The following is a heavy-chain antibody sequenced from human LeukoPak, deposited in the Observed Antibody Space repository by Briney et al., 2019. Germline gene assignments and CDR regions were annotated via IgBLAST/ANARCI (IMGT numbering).Heavy chain of an antibody. CDR3: ARDLGRSSGWYYYYGMDV. V-gene: IGHV1-18*01. CDR1: GYTFTSYG. Sequence: ASVKVSCKASGYTFTSYGISWVRQAPGQGLEWMGWISAYNGNTNYAQELQGRVTMTTDTSTSTAYMELRSLRSDDTAVYYCARDLGRSSGWYYYYGMDVWGQGTTVTVSS. J-gene: IGHJ6*02. D-gene: IGHD6-19*01. CDR2: ISAYNGNT.